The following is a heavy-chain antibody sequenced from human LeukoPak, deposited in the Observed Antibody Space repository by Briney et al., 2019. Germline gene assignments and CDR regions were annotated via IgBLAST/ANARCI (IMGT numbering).Heavy chain of an antibody. D-gene: IGHD5-24*01. V-gene: IGHV3-23*01. CDR3: AKSFLATEYYFDY. CDR1: GFPFGSHG. Sequence: PGGSLRLSCAASGFPFGSHGMSWVRQAPGKGLEWVSGIIGGGSTYYADSVRGRFTISRDNSKNTLYLQMNSLRAEDTAVYYCAKSFLATEYYFDYWGQGTLVTVSS. CDR2: IIGGGST. J-gene: IGHJ4*02.